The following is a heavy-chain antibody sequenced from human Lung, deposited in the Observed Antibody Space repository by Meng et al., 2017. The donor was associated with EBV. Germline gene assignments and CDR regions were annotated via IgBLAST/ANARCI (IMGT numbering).Heavy chain of an antibody. J-gene: IGHJ4*02. CDR3: ARGVLGGWLQFDF. CDR1: GFTFSSYT. V-gene: IGHV3-21*01. CDR2: IIGSSGSI. D-gene: IGHD5-24*01. Sequence: EVQLVESGXXXXXLXXSXXLSCAASGFTFSSYTMNWVRQAPGKGLEWVSSIIGSSGSIRYADSVRGRFTFSRDNAKSSVYLQMSSLRAEDTAVYYCARGVLGGWLQFDFWGQGILVTVSS.